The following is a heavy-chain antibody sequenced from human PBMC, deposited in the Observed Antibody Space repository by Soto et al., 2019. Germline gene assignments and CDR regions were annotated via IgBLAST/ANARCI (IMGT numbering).Heavy chain of an antibody. D-gene: IGHD2-21*01. V-gene: IGHV4-4*02. CDR2: IFHTGSA. CDR1: GGSITSNW. Sequence: QVQLQESGPGLMKPSGTLSLTCAVSGGSITSNWWSWVRQPPGKGLEWIAEIFHTGSANYNPSLMGRLTISMDKSRNHLSLNLNSVTAADTAVYCASHIAVSGTRGFDHWGQGTLVTVSS. CDR3: ASHIAVSGTRGFDH. J-gene: IGHJ4*02.